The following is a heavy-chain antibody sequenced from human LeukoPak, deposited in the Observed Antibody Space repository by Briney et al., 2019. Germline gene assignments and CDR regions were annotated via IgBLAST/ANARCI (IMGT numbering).Heavy chain of an antibody. J-gene: IGHJ5*02. CDR2: VHYSGST. Sequence: PSETLSLTCTVSGGSISSTSYYWAWIRQPPGKGLEWIGNVHYSGSTYYNPSLKSRVTIPVDASKNQFSLRLSSVTAADTAVYYCARLSSSGYYYVSWGQGTLVTVSS. V-gene: IGHV4-39*01. CDR3: ARLSSSGYYYVS. D-gene: IGHD3-22*01. CDR1: GGSISSTSYY.